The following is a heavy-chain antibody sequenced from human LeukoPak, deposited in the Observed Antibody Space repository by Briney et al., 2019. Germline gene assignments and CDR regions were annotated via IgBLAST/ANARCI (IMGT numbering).Heavy chain of an antibody. CDR3: ASGGGDWTYFDY. D-gene: IGHD2-21*01. Sequence: RASVKVSCKASGGTFSSYAISWVRQAPGQGLEWMGGIIPIFGTANYAQKFQGRVTITADESTSTAYMELSSLRSEDTAVYYCASGGGDWTYFDYWGQGTLVTVSS. CDR2: IIPIFGTA. CDR1: GGTFSSYA. V-gene: IGHV1-69*13. J-gene: IGHJ4*02.